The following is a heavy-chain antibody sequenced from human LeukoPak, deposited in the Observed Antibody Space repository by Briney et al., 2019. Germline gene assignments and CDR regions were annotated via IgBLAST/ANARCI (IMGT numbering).Heavy chain of an antibody. Sequence: PSETLSLTCTVSGGSISSSSYYWGWIRQPPGKGLEWIGSIYYCGSTYYNPSLKSRVTISVDTSKNQFSLKLSSVTAADTAVYYCARGGYYGSGNDFRFDPWGQGTLVTVSS. CDR2: IYYCGST. V-gene: IGHV4-39*07. J-gene: IGHJ5*02. D-gene: IGHD3-10*01. CDR3: ARGGYYGSGNDFRFDP. CDR1: GGSISSSSYY.